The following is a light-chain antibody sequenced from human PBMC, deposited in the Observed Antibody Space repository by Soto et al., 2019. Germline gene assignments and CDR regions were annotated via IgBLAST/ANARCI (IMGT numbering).Light chain of an antibody. CDR3: QQFGTSPLT. V-gene: IGKV3-15*01. CDR1: QSVSTN. CDR2: GAS. Sequence: IVMTQSPATLSVSPGERATLSCRASQSVSTNLAWYQQKPGQPPSLVVYGASARATGIPARFSGSGSGTEFTLTISSLQSEDFAVYYCQQFGTSPLTFGGGTKVEIK. J-gene: IGKJ4*01.